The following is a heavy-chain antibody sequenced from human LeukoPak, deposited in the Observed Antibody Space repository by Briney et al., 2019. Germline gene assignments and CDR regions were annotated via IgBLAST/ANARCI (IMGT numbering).Heavy chain of an antibody. Sequence: GGSLRLSCAASGFIFSNYAMSWVRQAPGKGLEWVSTIDYSGAYTYYADSVKGRFTISRDNSKNTLYLQMNSLRAEDTAVYYCARAVTTVSSAWFDPWGQGTLVTVSS. J-gene: IGHJ5*02. D-gene: IGHD4-17*01. CDR2: IDYSGAYT. V-gene: IGHV3-23*01. CDR3: ARAVTTVSSAWFDP. CDR1: GFIFSNYA.